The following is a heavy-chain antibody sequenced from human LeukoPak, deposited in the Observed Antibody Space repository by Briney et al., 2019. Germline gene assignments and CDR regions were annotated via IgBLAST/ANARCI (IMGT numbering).Heavy chain of an antibody. CDR1: GFTFSSYA. Sequence: PGGSLRLSCAASGFTFSSYAMTWVRQAPGKGLEWVSAISGNGGSTYYADSVKGRFTISRDNSKNTLYLQMDSLTAEDAAIYYCAKGPYSGTYYVSEFDYWGQGTLVTVSS. CDR2: ISGNGGST. V-gene: IGHV3-23*01. D-gene: IGHD1-26*01. CDR3: AKGPYSGTYYVSEFDY. J-gene: IGHJ4*02.